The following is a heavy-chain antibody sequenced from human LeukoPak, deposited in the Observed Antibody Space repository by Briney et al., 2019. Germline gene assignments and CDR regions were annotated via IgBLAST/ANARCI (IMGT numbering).Heavy chain of an antibody. D-gene: IGHD2-2*01. CDR2: IYYSGST. CDR1: GGSISSYY. V-gene: IGHV4-59*01. Sequence: SETLSLTCTVSGGSISSYYWSWIRQPPGKGLEWIGYIYYSGSTNYNPSLKSRVTISVDTSKNQFSLKLSSVTAADTAVYYCASTPPQHGVYYYYMDVWGKGTTVTVS. CDR3: ASTPPQHGVYYYYMDV. J-gene: IGHJ6*03.